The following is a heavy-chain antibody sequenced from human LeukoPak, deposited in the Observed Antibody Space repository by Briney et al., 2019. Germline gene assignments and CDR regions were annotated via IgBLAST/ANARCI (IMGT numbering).Heavy chain of an antibody. V-gene: IGHV1-46*01. CDR1: GYTFTSYY. Sequence: ASVKVSCKASGYTFTSYYMHWVRQAPGQRLEWLGIINPSVGSTSYAQKFQGRVTMTRDMSTSTVYMELSSLRSEDTAVYYCAREGDEYYYDSSGYYLSLGNWFDHWGQGTLVTVSS. D-gene: IGHD3-22*01. J-gene: IGHJ5*02. CDR3: AREGDEYYYDSSGYYLSLGNWFDH. CDR2: INPSVGST.